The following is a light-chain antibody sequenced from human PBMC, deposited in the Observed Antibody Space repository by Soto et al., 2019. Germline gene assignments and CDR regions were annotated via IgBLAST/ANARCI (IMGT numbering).Light chain of an antibody. J-gene: IGKJ5*01. V-gene: IGKV1-9*01. CDR2: AAS. CDR1: QGISSY. Sequence: DMQLTQSPSFLSASLGDRVTITCLASQGISSYLAWYQQKPGKAPKLLIYAASTLQSGVPLRFSGSGSGTSFTLTISSLQPEDFATYYCQQLLSYPITFGQGKRLEIK. CDR3: QQLLSYPIT.